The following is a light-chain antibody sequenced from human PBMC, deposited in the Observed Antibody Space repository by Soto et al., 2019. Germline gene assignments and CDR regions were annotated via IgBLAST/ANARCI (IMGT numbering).Light chain of an antibody. CDR1: QSVLYSSNNKNY. Sequence: DIVMTQSPDSLAVSLGERATINCKSSQSVLYSSNNKNYLAWYQQKLGQPPKLLIYWASTRESGVPDRFSGSGSGTDFTLTISSLQAEDVAVYYCQQYCSTPWTFGQGTKVEIK. CDR2: WAS. J-gene: IGKJ1*01. CDR3: QQYCSTPWT. V-gene: IGKV4-1*01.